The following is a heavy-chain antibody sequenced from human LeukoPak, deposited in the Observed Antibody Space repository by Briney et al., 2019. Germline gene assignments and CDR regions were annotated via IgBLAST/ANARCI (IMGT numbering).Heavy chain of an antibody. Sequence: PGGSLRLSCAASGFTFRNYGMNWVRQAPGKGPEWVSYISSSSNNIAYADSVKGRFTISRDNVGNSLYLQINSLRVEDTSVYYCARGGAARPDYWGQGTLVTVSS. CDR2: ISSSSNNI. D-gene: IGHD6-6*01. J-gene: IGHJ4*02. V-gene: IGHV3-48*04. CDR3: ARGGAARPDY. CDR1: GFTFRNYG.